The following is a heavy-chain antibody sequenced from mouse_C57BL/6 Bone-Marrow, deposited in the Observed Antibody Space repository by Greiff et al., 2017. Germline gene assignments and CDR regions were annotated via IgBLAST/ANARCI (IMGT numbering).Heavy chain of an antibody. Sequence: QVQLQQPGAELVKPGASVKMSCKASGYTFTSYWITWVKQRPGQGLEWIGDIYPTSGRTNYNEKFKSKAILTVDPSSNTAYMQLSILTSEDSAVFCCARSGPLGRSFDYWGQGTTLTVSS. J-gene: IGHJ2*01. CDR2: IYPTSGRT. CDR1: GYTFTSYW. V-gene: IGHV1-55*01. D-gene: IGHD4-1*01. CDR3: ARSGPLGRSFDY.